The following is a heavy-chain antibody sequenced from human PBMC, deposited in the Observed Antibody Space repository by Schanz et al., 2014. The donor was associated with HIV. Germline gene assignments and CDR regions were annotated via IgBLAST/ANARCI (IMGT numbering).Heavy chain of an antibody. CDR1: GFTFTSYA. CDR2: ISGNSGHT. Sequence: EVKPLESGGGLGQPGRSQRLSCAASGFTFTSYAMSWVRQAPGKGLEWVSGISGNSGHTWYADSVKGRFTISRDNPKNMLYLQMNSLRAEDTAVYYCARRALLKWELRYAFDIWGQGTMVTVSS. D-gene: IGHD1-26*01. J-gene: IGHJ3*02. V-gene: IGHV3-23*01. CDR3: ARRALLKWELRYAFDI.